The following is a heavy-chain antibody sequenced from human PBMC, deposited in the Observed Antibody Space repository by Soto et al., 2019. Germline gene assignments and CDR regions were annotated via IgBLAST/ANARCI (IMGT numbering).Heavy chain of an antibody. D-gene: IGHD4-17*01. Sequence: GASVKVSCKASGFTFTSSAVQWVRQARGQRLEWIGWIVVGSGNTNYAQKFQERVTITRDMSTSTAYMELSSLRSEDTAVYYCAAEMVSVTTRFWDDYWGQGTLVTVSS. J-gene: IGHJ4*02. CDR3: AAEMVSVTTRFWDDY. CDR2: IVVGSGNT. V-gene: IGHV1-58*01. CDR1: GFTFTSSA.